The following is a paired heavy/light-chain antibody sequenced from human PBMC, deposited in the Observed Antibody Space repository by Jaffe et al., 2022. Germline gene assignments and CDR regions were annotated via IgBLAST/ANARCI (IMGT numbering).Heavy chain of an antibody. J-gene: IGHJ4*02. Sequence: QVQLVQSGAEVEKPGASVKVSCKASGYSFSGYYMHWVRQAPGEGLEWMGRINPKSGGTNYAQKFQGRVTMTRDTSISTAYMELNSLRSDDTAVYYCASEKEVISTVQGVILFSGFDYWGQGTLVTVSS. CDR3: ASEKEVISTVQGVILFSGFDY. CDR1: GYSFSGYY. D-gene: IGHD3-10*01. CDR2: INPKSGGT. V-gene: IGHV1-2*06.
Light chain of an antibody. CDR1: QSLLHSDGKTY. CDR2: EVS. V-gene: IGKV2D-29*02. J-gene: IGKJ4*01. CDR3: MQVIQLPLT. Sequence: DIVMTQTPLSLSVTPGQPASISCKSSQSLLHSDGKTYLYWYLQKSGQSPQLLIYEVSNRFSGVPDRFSGSGSGTDFTLKVSRVEAEDVGVYYCMQVIQLPLTFGGGTKVEIK.